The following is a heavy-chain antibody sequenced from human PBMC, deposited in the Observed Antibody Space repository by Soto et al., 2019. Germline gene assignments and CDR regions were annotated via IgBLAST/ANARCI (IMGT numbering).Heavy chain of an antibody. CDR3: ARDTLTGTMVRGVIITTDNRNAFVI. V-gene: IGHV1-3*01. CDR1: GYTFTSYA. D-gene: IGHD3-10*01. CDR2: INAGNGNT. Sequence: ASVKVYCKASGYTFTSYAMHWVRQAPGQRLEWMRWINAGNGNTKYSQKFQGRVTITRDTSASTAYMELSSLRSEDTAVYYCARDTLTGTMVRGVIITTDNRNAFVIWGQVTMVSVAS. J-gene: IGHJ3*02.